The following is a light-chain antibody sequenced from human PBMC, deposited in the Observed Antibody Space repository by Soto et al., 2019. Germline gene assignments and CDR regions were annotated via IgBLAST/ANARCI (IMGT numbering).Light chain of an antibody. CDR1: QSISTS. CDR2: DAS. CDR3: LQTYTVPRT. Sequence: DIQMTQSPSSLSASVGDRVTITCRASQSISTSLCWFQQKPGRAPKPLISDASTLQRGVPSRFSGSGFGTDFTLTISSLQPEDCAAYYCLQTYTVPRTFGQGTNLDIK. V-gene: IGKV1-39*01. J-gene: IGKJ2*01.